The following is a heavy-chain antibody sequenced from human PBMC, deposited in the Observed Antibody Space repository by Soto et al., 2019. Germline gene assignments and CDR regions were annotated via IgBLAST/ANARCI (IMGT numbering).Heavy chain of an antibody. CDR1: SGSISSGGYY. V-gene: IGHV4-31*03. CDR3: ARGGRRSPSMDV. J-gene: IGHJ6*02. CDR2: IYYSGST. Sequence: QVQLQESGPGLVKPSQTLSLTCTVSSGSISSGGYYWSWIRQHPGKGLEWIGYIYYSGSTYYNPSLQSRVTISVDTSKNQFSLKLSSVTAADPAVYYCARGGRRSPSMDVWGQGTTVTVSS.